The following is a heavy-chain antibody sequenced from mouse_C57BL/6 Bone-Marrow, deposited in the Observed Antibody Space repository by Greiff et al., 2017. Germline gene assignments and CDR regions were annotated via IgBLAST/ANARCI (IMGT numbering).Heavy chain of an antibody. CDR1: GYTFTSYC. D-gene: IGHD2-4*01. CDR2: IDPSDSYT. Sequence: VQLQQPGAELVMPGASVKLSCKASGYTFTSYCMHWVKQRPGQGLEWIGEIDPSDSYTNYNQKFKGKSTFTVDKSSSTAYMQLSSLTSEDSAVYYCARGGYDYDYYYFDYWGQGTTLTVSS. J-gene: IGHJ2*01. CDR3: ARGGYDYDYYYFDY. V-gene: IGHV1-69*01.